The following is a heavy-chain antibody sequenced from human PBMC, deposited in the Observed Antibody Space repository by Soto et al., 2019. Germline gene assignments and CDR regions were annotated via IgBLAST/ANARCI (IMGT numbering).Heavy chain of an antibody. J-gene: IGHJ4*02. CDR2: INSDGSST. Sequence: GGSLRLSCAASGFTFSSYWMHWVRQAPGKGLVWVSRINSDGSSTNYADFVKGRFAISRDNAKNTLYLQMNSLRVEDTAVYYCSRVGGSTWHWGQGTLVTVSS. CDR1: GFTFSSYW. D-gene: IGHD1-26*01. CDR3: SRVGGSTWH. V-gene: IGHV3-74*01.